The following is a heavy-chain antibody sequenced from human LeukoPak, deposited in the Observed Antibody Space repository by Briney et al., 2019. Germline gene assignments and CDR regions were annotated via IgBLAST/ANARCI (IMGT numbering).Heavy chain of an antibody. Sequence: GRSLRLSCAASGFTFRQNAMHWVRQAPGKGLGWVAAIWYDGSNDYYADSVKGRFTISRDNSKNTLSLQMNSLRAEDTAVYYCAREADCSGGSCYRGAFDIWGQGTMVTVSS. CDR1: GFTFRQNA. D-gene: IGHD2-15*01. V-gene: IGHV3-33*01. CDR3: AREADCSGGSCYRGAFDI. J-gene: IGHJ3*02. CDR2: IWYDGSND.